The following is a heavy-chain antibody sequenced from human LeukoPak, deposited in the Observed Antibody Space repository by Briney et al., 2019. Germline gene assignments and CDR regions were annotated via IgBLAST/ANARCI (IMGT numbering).Heavy chain of an antibody. CDR3: AKDPCDFWSGSTDRVFDY. Sequence: GGSLRLSCAVSRFTFSSYGMHWVRQAPGKGLEWVAFIRFDGSNKYYADSVKGRFTISRDNSKNTLYLQMNSLRGEDTAVYYCAKDPCDFWSGSTDRVFDYWGQGTLVTVSS. J-gene: IGHJ4*02. CDR1: RFTFSSYG. D-gene: IGHD3-3*01. V-gene: IGHV3-30*02. CDR2: IRFDGSNK.